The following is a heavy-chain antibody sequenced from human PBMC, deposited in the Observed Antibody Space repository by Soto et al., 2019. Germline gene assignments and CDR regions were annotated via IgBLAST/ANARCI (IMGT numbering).Heavy chain of an antibody. CDR3: ARDRGYSNWFDP. CDR1: GGSISNYY. D-gene: IGHD5-18*01. J-gene: IGHJ5*02. V-gene: IGHV4-59*01. Sequence: PSETLSLTCTVSGGSISNYYWSWIRQPPGKGLEWIGYIYYSGSTNYNPSLRSRLTISVDTSKNQFALKLSSVTAADTAVYYCARDRGYSNWFDPWGQGTLVTVS. CDR2: IYYSGST.